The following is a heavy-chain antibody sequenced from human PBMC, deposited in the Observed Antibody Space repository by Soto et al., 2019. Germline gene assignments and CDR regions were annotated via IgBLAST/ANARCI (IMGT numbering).Heavy chain of an antibody. J-gene: IGHJ2*01. CDR2: ISIEKGDT. D-gene: IGHD2-15*01. Sequence: GRVVQSGDEVKKPGASVKAACKALGYSFDTFGMSWVRQAPGQGLGWMGWISIEKGDTNSAQKFKDRVTMTTDTSTSTAYMELRSLTSDDTAVYYCARCYCSVGSCFTCWHFDLWGRGTLVPVSS. CDR3: ARCYCSVGSCFTCWHFDL. V-gene: IGHV1-18*01. CDR1: GYSFDTFG.